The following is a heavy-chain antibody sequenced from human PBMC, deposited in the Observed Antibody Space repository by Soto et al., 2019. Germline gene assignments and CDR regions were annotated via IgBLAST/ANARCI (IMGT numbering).Heavy chain of an antibody. Sequence: GRPLRLRWGAVGVTCSSYAMSRTLQAPGKGLEWVSSISGSGGSTYYADPVKGRFTISGDNSKNALYLQMNRLRVEDTAVYFCAKGPRYTSSWYDYWGRGTLVTVSS. D-gene: IGHD6-13*01. CDR3: AKGPRYTSSWYDY. J-gene: IGHJ4*02. CDR2: ISGSGGST. V-gene: IGHV3-23*01. CDR1: GVTCSSYA.